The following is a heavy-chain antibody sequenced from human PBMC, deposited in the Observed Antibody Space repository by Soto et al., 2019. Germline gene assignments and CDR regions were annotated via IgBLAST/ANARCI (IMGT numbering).Heavy chain of an antibody. CDR3: ARVGVTFGGVIAPTENWFDP. D-gene: IGHD3-16*02. J-gene: IGHJ5*02. V-gene: IGHV1-18*01. CDR2: ISAYNGNT. CDR1: GYTFTSYG. Sequence: ASVKVSFKASGYTFTSYGISCVRQAPGQGLEWMGWISAYNGNTNYAQKLQGRVTMTTDTSTSTAYMELRSLRSDDTAVYYCARVGVTFGGVIAPTENWFDPWGQGTLVTVSS.